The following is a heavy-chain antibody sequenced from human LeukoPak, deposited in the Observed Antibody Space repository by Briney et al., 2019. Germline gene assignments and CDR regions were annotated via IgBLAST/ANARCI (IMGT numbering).Heavy chain of an antibody. Sequence: WASVKVSCKASGYTFTGYYMHWVRQAPGQGLEWMGRINPNSGGTNYAQKFQGRVTMTRDTSISTAYMELSRLRSDDTAVYYCARVPIRGYYDSSGYSPGFDYWGRGTLVTVSS. J-gene: IGHJ4*02. V-gene: IGHV1-2*06. CDR2: INPNSGGT. D-gene: IGHD3-22*01. CDR1: GYTFTGYY. CDR3: ARVPIRGYYDSSGYSPGFDY.